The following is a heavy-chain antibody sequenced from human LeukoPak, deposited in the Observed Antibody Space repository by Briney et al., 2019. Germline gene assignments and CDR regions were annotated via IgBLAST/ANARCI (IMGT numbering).Heavy chain of an antibody. V-gene: IGHV4-34*01. CDR3: ARGGSVYFQH. CDR2: INHSGST. J-gene: IGHJ1*01. CDR1: GGSFSGYY. Sequence: PSETLSLTCGVYGGSFSGYYWTWIRQPPEKGLEWIGEINHSGSTNYNPSLKSRVTISVDTSKNQFSLKPTSVPAADTAVYYCARGGSVYFQHWGQGTLVTVSS.